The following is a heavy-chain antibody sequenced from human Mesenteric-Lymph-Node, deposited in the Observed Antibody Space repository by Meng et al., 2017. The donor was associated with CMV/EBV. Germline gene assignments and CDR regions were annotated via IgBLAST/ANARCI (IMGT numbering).Heavy chain of an antibody. CDR1: GFSFSNYW. CDR2: IYRDGKSP. V-gene: IGHV3-74*01. Sequence: GGSLRLSCAASGFSFSNYWMHWVRHAPGKGLVWVSHIYRDGKSPVYADSVRGRFTITRDNAKNTLYLQMDSLRAEDSAIDYCARDNDFYSLDIWGQGTMVTVSS. J-gene: IGHJ3*02. CDR3: ARDNDFYSLDI. D-gene: IGHD2-21*02.